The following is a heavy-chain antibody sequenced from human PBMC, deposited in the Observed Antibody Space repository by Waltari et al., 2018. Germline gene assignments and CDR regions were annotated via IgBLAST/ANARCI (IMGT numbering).Heavy chain of an antibody. J-gene: IGHJ4*02. V-gene: IGHV3-7*01. D-gene: IGHD6-13*01. CDR3: TRGGDDSSWYWRN. CDR1: GFTFRTHW. Sequence: EVQLVESGGGLVRPGWSLRLSCAASGFTFRTHWMTWVRQAPGKGLEWVANINQDGSEKYSVESVKGRFTISRDNAKNSLYLQLNSLRADDTAVYYCTRGGDDSSWYWRNWGQGTLVTVSS. CDR2: INQDGSEK.